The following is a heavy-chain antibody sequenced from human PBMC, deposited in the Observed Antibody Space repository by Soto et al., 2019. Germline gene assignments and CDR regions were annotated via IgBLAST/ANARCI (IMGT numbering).Heavy chain of an antibody. CDR2: IYNEFT. D-gene: IGHD2-15*01. CDR3: VREPRYCSGGSCSIMGDAFDI. V-gene: IGHV3-66*01. Sequence: EVQLVESGGGLVQPGGSLRLSCVASGFTVTEIYMNWVRQAPGKGLEWASVIYNEFTDYADSVRGRFSISTHSSKTALDLQMKSLRAEDSAVYYCVREPRYCSGGSCSIMGDAFDIWGQGTMVTVSS. J-gene: IGHJ3*02. CDR1: GFTVTEIY.